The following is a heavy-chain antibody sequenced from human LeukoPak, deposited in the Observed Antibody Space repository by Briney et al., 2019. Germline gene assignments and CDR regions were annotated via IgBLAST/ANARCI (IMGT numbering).Heavy chain of an antibody. CDR1: GGSISSYY. D-gene: IGHD6-13*01. CDR2: IYYSGST. CDR3: ARVGGIAAAGYFDY. V-gene: IGHV4-59*01. Sequence: SETLSLTCTISGGSISSYYWSWIRQPPGKGLEWIGYIYYSGSTNYNPSLKSRVTISVDTSKNQFSLKLSSVTAADTAVYYCARVGGIAAAGYFDYWGQGTLVTVSS. J-gene: IGHJ4*02.